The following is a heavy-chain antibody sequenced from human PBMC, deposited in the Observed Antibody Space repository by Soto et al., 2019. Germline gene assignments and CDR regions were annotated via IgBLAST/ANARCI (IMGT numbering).Heavy chain of an antibody. Sequence: EVQLVESGGGLVKPGGSLRLSCAASGFTFSSYSMNWVRQAPGKGLEWVSSISSSSSYIYYADSVKGRFTISRDNAKNSLYLQMNSLRAEDTAVYYCARDFFRRGSGWYRDYWGQGTLVTVSS. D-gene: IGHD6-19*01. CDR1: GFTFSSYS. V-gene: IGHV3-21*01. CDR2: ISSSSSYI. J-gene: IGHJ4*02. CDR3: ARDFFRRGSGWYRDY.